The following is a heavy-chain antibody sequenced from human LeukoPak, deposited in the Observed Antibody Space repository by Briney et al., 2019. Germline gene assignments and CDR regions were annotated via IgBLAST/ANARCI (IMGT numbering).Heavy chain of an antibody. CDR3: ARDSSEFRSLIPH. CDR2: IIPIFGTA. V-gene: IGHV1-69*13. D-gene: IGHD2-21*01. Sequence: SVKVSCKASGGIFSNYAISWVRQAPGQGLEWMGGIIPIFGTANYAEKFRGRATITADETTSTAYMELSRLKSEDTAVYYCARDSSEFRSLIPHWGQGTLVTVSS. J-gene: IGHJ1*01. CDR1: GGIFSNYA.